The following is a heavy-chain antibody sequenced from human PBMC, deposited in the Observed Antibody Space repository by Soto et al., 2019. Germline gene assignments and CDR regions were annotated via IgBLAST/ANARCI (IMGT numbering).Heavy chain of an antibody. J-gene: IGHJ5*02. Sequence: NPSETLSLTCTVSGGSISSGDYYWSWIRQPPGKGLEWIGYIYYSGSTYYNPSLKSRVTISVDTSKNQFSLKLSSVTAADTAVYYCAREVVGGNWNWFDPWGQGTLVTVSS. CDR1: GGSISSGDYY. CDR2: IYYSGST. V-gene: IGHV4-30-4*01. D-gene: IGHD2-15*01. CDR3: AREVVGGNWNWFDP.